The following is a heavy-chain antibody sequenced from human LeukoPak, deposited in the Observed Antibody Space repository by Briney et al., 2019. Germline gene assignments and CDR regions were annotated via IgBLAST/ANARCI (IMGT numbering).Heavy chain of an antibody. Sequence: SGTLSFSCAVSGGSFSGYYWSWIRQPPGKGLEWVGEINHSGSTNYNPSLKSRVTISVDTTKNQFSLKLSSVTAADTAVYYCARGLLTPIDYWGQGTLVTVSS. CDR1: GGSFSGYY. V-gene: IGHV4-34*01. CDR2: INHSGST. CDR3: ARGLLTPIDY. D-gene: IGHD4/OR15-4a*01. J-gene: IGHJ4*02.